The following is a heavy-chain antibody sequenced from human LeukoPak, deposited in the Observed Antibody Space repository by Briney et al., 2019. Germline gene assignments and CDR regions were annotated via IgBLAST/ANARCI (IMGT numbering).Heavy chain of an antibody. CDR3: ARDPTPESYYDILTGPVPYYYYYMDV. D-gene: IGHD3-9*01. Sequence: GGSLRLSCAGSGFTFSGYSMNWVRQAPGKGLEWVSSISNSSYIYYSESAKGRFILSRDNSKNSLYLQMNSLKAQDTAVYYCARDPTPESYYDILTGPVPYYYYYMDVWGKGTTVTVSS. J-gene: IGHJ6*03. CDR1: GFTFSGYS. CDR2: ISNSSYI. V-gene: IGHV3-21*01.